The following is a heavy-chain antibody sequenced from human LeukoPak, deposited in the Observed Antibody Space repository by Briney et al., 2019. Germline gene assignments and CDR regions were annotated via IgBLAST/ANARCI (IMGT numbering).Heavy chain of an antibody. CDR2: IYTSGST. CDR1: GGSISSGSYY. J-gene: IGHJ4*02. V-gene: IGHV4-61*02. CDR3: ARENRGREAGVPYYFDY. D-gene: IGHD3-10*01. Sequence: PSETLSLTRTVSGGSISSGSYYWSWIRQPAGKGLEWIGRIYTSGSTNYNPSLKSRVTISVDTSKNQFSLKLSSVTAADTAVYYCARENRGREAGVPYYFDYWGQGTLVTVSS.